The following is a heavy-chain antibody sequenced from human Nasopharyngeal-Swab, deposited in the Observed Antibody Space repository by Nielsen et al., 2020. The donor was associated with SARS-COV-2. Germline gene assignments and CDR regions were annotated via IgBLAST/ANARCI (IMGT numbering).Heavy chain of an antibody. D-gene: IGHD1-26*01. Sequence: GESPKTPCAASGFTISSNGMNWVRQAPGKGLEWVAYISSSSSTSYYADSVKGRFTISRDNPKNSLYLQMNSLRDEDTAVYYCARDVGIVGATLDNWGQGTLVTVSS. J-gene: IGHJ4*02. V-gene: IGHV3-48*02. CDR3: ARDVGIVGATLDN. CDR1: GFTISSNG. CDR2: ISSSSSTS.